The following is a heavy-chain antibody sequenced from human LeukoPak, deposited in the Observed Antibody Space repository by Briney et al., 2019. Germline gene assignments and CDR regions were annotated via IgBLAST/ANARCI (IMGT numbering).Heavy chain of an antibody. CDR2: IYYSGST. Sequence: RPSETLSLTCTVSGDSINTNLWNWIRQPPGRGLEWIGYIYYSGSTSYNPSLKSRVTISVDTSKNQFSLKLGSVTAADTAVYYCARGRPARSRNIAAAGHGAFDIWGQGTMVTVSS. CDR1: GDSINTNL. D-gene: IGHD6-13*01. V-gene: IGHV4-59*12. CDR3: ARGRPARSRNIAAAGHGAFDI. J-gene: IGHJ3*02.